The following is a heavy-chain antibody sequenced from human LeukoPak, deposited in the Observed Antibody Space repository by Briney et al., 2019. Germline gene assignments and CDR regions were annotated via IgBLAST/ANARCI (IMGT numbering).Heavy chain of an antibody. CDR3: ARGGIAAAEIDY. V-gene: IGHV3-33*01. CDR1: GFTFSTYG. CDR2: IWNDGSNN. J-gene: IGHJ4*02. Sequence: GRSLRLPCAASGFTFSTYGMHWVRQAPGKGLEWVAVIWNDGSNNYYADSVKGRFTISRDNTKNTLHLQMNSLRAEDTAIYYCARGGIAAAEIDYWGQGTLVTVSS. D-gene: IGHD6-13*01.